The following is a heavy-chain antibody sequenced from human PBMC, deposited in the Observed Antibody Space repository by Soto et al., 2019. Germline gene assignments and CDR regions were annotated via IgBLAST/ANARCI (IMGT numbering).Heavy chain of an antibody. CDR3: AKARCSTTNCYVPDY. CDR2: ISGSGGSP. J-gene: IGHJ4*02. CDR1: GFSFITYT. D-gene: IGHD2-8*01. V-gene: IGHV3-23*01. Sequence: GVSMRLSCAAAGFSFITYTRSWISRATGKGLEWVSSISGSGGSPSYADSVQGRFFISRDNPKQTLYLQMNSLRAEDTAVYYCAKARCSTTNCYVPDYWGQGILVTVSS.